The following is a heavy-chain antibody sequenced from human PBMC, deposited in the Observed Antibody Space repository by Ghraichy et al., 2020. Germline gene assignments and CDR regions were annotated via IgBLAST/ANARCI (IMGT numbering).Heavy chain of an antibody. V-gene: IGHV4-34*01. J-gene: IGHJ6*02. CDR2: INHSGST. CDR1: GGSFSGYY. D-gene: IGHD3-10*01. Sequence: SETLSLTCAVYGGSFSGYYWSWIRQPPGKGLEWIGEINHSGSTNYNPSLKSRVTISVDTSKNQFSLKLSSVTAADTAVYYCARGSRYITMVRGAGGMDVWGQGTTVTVSS. CDR3: ARGSRYITMVRGAGGMDV.